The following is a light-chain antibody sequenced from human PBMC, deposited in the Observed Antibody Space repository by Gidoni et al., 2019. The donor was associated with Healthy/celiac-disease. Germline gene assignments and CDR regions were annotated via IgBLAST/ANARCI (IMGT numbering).Light chain of an antibody. CDR1: QSVSSN. Sequence: EIVMTQSPATMSVSPGERATLSCRASQSVSSNLALYQQNPGQAPRLLIYGASTRATGIPARFSGSGSVTEFTLTISSLQSEDFAVYYCQQYNNWPRLFGPGTKVDIK. J-gene: IGKJ3*01. CDR3: QQYNNWPRL. V-gene: IGKV3-15*01. CDR2: GAS.